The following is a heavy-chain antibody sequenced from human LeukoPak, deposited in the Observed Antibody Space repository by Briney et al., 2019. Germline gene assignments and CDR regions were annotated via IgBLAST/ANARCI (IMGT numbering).Heavy chain of an antibody. CDR3: AKTTGYSSGWSSFFDY. Sequence: GGSLRLSCAASGFTFSSYAMSWVRQAPGKGLEWVSAISGSGGSTYYADSVKGRFTISRDNSKNTLYLQTNSLRAEDTAVYYCAKTTGYSSGWSSFFDYWGQGTLVTVSS. CDR2: ISGSGGST. J-gene: IGHJ4*02. CDR1: GFTFSSYA. V-gene: IGHV3-23*01. D-gene: IGHD6-19*01.